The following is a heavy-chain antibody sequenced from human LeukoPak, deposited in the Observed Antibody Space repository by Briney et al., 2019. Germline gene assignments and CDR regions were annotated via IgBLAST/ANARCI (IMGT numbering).Heavy chain of an antibody. D-gene: IGHD4-17*01. CDR2: IIPIFGTA. Sequence: SVKVSCKASEGTFSSYAISWVRQAPGQGLEWMGRIIPIFGTANYAQKFQGRVTITTDESTSTAYMELSSLRSEDTAVYYCARDRPHTVTPFLGAFDIWGQGTMVTVSS. CDR3: ARDRPHTVTPFLGAFDI. J-gene: IGHJ3*02. V-gene: IGHV1-69*05. CDR1: EGTFSSYA.